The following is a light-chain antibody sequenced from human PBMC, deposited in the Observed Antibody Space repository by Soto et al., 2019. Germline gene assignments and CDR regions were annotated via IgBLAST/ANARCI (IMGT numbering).Light chain of an antibody. CDR1: QSIFNY. CDR2: AVS. Sequence: DIQMTQSPSSLSASVGDRVTINCRSSQSIFNYLNWYQQKPGKAPEVLIYAVSSLQIGVPSRFAGSGSGTDFTLTITDLRPEDSATYYGQQTYSELVYTFGRGTKLEIK. J-gene: IGKJ2*01. V-gene: IGKV1-39*01. CDR3: QQTYSELVYT.